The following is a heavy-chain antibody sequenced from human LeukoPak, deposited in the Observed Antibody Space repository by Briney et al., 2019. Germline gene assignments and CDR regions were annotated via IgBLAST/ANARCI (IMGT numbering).Heavy chain of an antibody. CDR2: IISNGDKT. D-gene: IGHD2-2*01. CDR1: GFTFSSYA. Sequence: GGSLRLSCSASGFTFSSYAMHWVRQAPGKGLKYVSAIISNGDKTYYADSVKIRFTISRDNSKNSLYLQMHSLRAEDTAVYYCARARCSSTSCYGLNYWGQGTLLTVSS. V-gene: IGHV3-64*04. J-gene: IGHJ4*02. CDR3: ARARCSSTSCYGLNY.